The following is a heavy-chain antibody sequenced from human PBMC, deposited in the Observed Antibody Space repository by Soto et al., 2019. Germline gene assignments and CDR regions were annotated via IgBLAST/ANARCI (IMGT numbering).Heavy chain of an antibody. Sequence: QVQLVESEGGVVQPGRSLRLSCAASGFTFSSYGMHWVRQAPGKGLEWVAVIWYDGSNKYYADSVKGRFTISRDNSKNTLYLQMNSLRAEDTAVYYCARNGPYYYCYYGMDVWGQGTTVTVSS. D-gene: IGHD2-8*01. J-gene: IGHJ6*01. CDR1: GFTFSSYG. CDR2: IWYDGSNK. CDR3: ARNGPYYYCYYGMDV. V-gene: IGHV3-33*01.